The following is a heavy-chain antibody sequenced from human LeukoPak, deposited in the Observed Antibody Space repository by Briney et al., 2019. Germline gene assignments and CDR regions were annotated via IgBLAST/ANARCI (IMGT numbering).Heavy chain of an antibody. CDR3: ARNRGGGSGYSDY. Sequence: GGSLRLSCAASGFTFSNYWMDWVRQAPGKGLEWVAMIKQDGSDKYYVDSVKGRFTVSKDNAENSLYLQMNSLRAEDTAVYYCARNRGGGSGYSDYWGQGTLVTVSP. CDR1: GFTFSNYW. J-gene: IGHJ4*02. CDR2: IKQDGSDK. V-gene: IGHV3-7*05. D-gene: IGHD3-22*01.